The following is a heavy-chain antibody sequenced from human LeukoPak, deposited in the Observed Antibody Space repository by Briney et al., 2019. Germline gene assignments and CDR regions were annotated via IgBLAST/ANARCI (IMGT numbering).Heavy chain of an antibody. CDR2: IIPIFGTA. Sequence: SVKVSCKASGGTFSGYAISWVRQVPGQGLEWMGGIIPIFGTANYAQKFQGRVTITTDESTSTAYMELSSLRSEDTAVYYCARDGIGDHFWSLFDYWGQGTLVTVSS. V-gene: IGHV1-69*05. D-gene: IGHD3-3*02. CDR1: GGTFSGYA. CDR3: ARDGIGDHFWSLFDY. J-gene: IGHJ4*02.